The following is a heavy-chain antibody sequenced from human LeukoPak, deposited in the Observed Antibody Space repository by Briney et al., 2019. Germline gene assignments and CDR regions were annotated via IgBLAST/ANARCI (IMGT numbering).Heavy chain of an antibody. D-gene: IGHD3-9*01. Sequence: ASVKVSCKASGYTFTSYGINWVRQATGQGPEWMGWMNPNSGNTGYAQKFQGRVTMTRNTSISTAYMELSSLRSEDTAVYYCARFPAGYDILTGASGYFDYWGQGTLVTVSS. V-gene: IGHV1-8*01. CDR1: GYTFTSYG. CDR3: ARFPAGYDILTGASGYFDY. CDR2: MNPNSGNT. J-gene: IGHJ4*02.